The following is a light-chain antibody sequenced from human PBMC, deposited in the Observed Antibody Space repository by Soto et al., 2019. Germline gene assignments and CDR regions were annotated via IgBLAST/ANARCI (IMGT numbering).Light chain of an antibody. Sequence: DIQITQPPSTLAGSLGDRVNITCGASQTISSWLAWYQQKPGKAPKLLIYKASTLKSGVPSRFSGSGSGTEFTLTISSLQSEDFALYYCQQYNNWPITFGQGTRLEIK. J-gene: IGKJ5*01. V-gene: IGKV1-5*03. CDR1: QTISSW. CDR3: QQYNNWPIT. CDR2: KAS.